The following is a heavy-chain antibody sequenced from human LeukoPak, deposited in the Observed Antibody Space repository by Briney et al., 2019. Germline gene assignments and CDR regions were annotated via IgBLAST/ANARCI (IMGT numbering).Heavy chain of an antibody. V-gene: IGHV3-64*01. CDR3: ARGHYDFWSGLYYYDMDV. CDR2: ISSNGGST. Sequence: GGSLRLSCAASGFTFSSYAMHWVRQAPGKGLEYVSAISSNGGSTYYANSVKGRFTISRDNSKNTLYLQMGSLRDEDMAVYYCARGHYDFWSGLYYYDMDVWGKGTTVTVSS. CDR1: GFTFSSYA. D-gene: IGHD3-3*01. J-gene: IGHJ6*03.